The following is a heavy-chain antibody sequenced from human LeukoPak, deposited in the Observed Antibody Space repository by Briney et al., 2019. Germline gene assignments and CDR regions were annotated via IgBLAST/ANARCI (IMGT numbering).Heavy chain of an antibody. CDR3: ARALYDARGGFDY. V-gene: IGHV1-2*02. D-gene: IGHD3-3*01. J-gene: IGHJ4*02. CDR2: INPNSGGT. CDR1: GYTFTGYY. Sequence: GASVKVSCKASGYTFTGYYMHWVRQAPGQGLEWMGWINPNSGGTIYAQKFQGRVTMTRDTSISTVYMELSRLRSDDTAVYYCARALYDARGGFDYWGQGTLVTVSS.